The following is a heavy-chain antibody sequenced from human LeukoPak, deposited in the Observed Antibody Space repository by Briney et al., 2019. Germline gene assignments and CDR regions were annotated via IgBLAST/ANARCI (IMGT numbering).Heavy chain of an antibody. D-gene: IGHD3-3*01. CDR3: ELPVDY. J-gene: IGHJ4*02. Sequence: PGGSLRLSCAASGFTFSSYWMHWVRQAPGKGLEWVSRISTDGTTISYADSVRGRFTISRDNAKRTLYLQMNSLRAKAREPLEWELPVDYWGQGNLVTVSS. V-gene: IGHV3-74*01. CDR2: ISTDGTTI. CDR1: GFTFSSYW.